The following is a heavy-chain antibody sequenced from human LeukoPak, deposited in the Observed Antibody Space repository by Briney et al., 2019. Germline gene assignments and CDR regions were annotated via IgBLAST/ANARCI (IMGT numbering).Heavy chain of an antibody. CDR3: ARDPPRVWFGEENWFDP. D-gene: IGHD3-10*01. V-gene: IGHV3-48*03. J-gene: IGHJ5*02. Sequence: QTGGSLRLSCAASGFTFSSYEMNWVRQAPGKGLEWVSYISSSGSTIYYADSVKGRFTISRDNAKNSLYLQMNSLRAEDTAVYYCARDPPRVWFGEENWFDPWGQGTLVTVSS. CDR2: ISSSGSTI. CDR1: GFTFSSYE.